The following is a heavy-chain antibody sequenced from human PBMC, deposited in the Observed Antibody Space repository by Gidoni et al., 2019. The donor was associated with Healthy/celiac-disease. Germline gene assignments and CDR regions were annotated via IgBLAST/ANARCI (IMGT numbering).Heavy chain of an antibody. V-gene: IGHV3-15*01. CDR2: IKSKTDGGTT. CDR3: RGVVVEGNWFDP. Sequence: EVQLVESGGGLVKPGGSLRLSCAASGFTFSNAWMSWVRQAPGKGLEWVGRIKSKTDGGTTDYAAPVKGRFTISRDDSKNTLYLQMNSLKTEDTAVYYCRGVVVEGNWFDPWGQGTLVTVSS. CDR1: GFTFSNAW. D-gene: IGHD2-15*01. J-gene: IGHJ5*02.